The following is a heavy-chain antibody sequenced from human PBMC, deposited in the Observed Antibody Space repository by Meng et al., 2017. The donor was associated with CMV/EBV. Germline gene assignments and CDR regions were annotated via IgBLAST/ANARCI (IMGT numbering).Heavy chain of an antibody. D-gene: IGHD3-10*01. Sequence: SCAASGFTFSSYAMSWVCQAPGKGLEWVSAISGSGGSTYYADSVKGRFTISRDNSKNTLYLQMNSLRAEDTAVYYCAKDKSHSVYYYYGMDVWGQGTTVTVSS. CDR2: ISGSGGST. V-gene: IGHV3-23*01. CDR1: GFTFSSYA. J-gene: IGHJ6*02. CDR3: AKDKSHSVYYYYGMDV.